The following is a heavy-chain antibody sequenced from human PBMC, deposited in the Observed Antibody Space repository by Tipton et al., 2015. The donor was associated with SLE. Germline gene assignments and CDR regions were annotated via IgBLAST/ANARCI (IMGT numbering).Heavy chain of an antibody. CDR2: IYYSGST. CDR3: ARERTLGYGDYGRGS. V-gene: IGHV4-30-4*01. CDR1: GGSISSHY. D-gene: IGHD4-17*01. J-gene: IGHJ5*02. Sequence: TLSLTCTVSGGSISSHYWSWIRQPPGKGLEWIGYIYYSGSTYYNPSLKSRVTISVDTSKNQFSLKLSSVTAADTAVYYCARERTLGYGDYGRGSWGQGTLVTVSS.